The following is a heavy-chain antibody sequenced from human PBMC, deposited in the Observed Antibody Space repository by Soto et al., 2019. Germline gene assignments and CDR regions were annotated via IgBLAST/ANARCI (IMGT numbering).Heavy chain of an antibody. CDR1: GFTFSSYD. V-gene: IGHV3-13*01. D-gene: IGHD2-15*01. CDR3: ARGPTEYCSGGSCYRDGGFDL. J-gene: IGHJ3*01. Sequence: PGGSLRLSCAAPGFTFSSYDMHWVRQATGKGLEWVSAIGTAGDTYYPGSVKGRFTISRENAKNSLYLQMNSLRAGDTAVYYCARGPTEYCSGGSCYRDGGFDLWGQGTMVTVSS. CDR2: IGTAGDT.